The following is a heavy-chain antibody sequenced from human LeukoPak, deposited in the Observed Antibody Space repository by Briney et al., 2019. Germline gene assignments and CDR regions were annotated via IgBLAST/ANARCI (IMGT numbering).Heavy chain of an antibody. V-gene: IGHV3-33*01. D-gene: IGHD1-26*01. J-gene: IGHJ4*02. CDR1: GFTFRSHG. Sequence: GTSLRLSCAASGFTFRSHGMHWVRQAPGKGLEWVAFIWYDGSNKYYTDSVKGRFTISRDNSKNTLYLQMNSLRAEDTAVYYCAGDRATSYFDYWGQGALVTVSS. CDR2: IWYDGSNK. CDR3: AGDRATSYFDY.